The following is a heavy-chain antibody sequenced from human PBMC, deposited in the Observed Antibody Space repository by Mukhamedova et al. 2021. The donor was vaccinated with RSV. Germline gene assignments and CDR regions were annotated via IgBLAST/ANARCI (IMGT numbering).Heavy chain of an antibody. Sequence: FTISRDNAKNSLYLQMNSLRAEDTAVYYCARAPNSDYFDYWCQGTLVTVSS. D-gene: IGHD4-23*01. J-gene: IGHJ4*02. V-gene: IGHV3-11*06. CDR3: ARAPNSDYFDY.